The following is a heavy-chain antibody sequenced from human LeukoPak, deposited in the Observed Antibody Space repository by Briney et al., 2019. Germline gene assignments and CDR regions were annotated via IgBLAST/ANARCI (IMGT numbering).Heavy chain of an antibody. Sequence: PGRSLRLSCAASGLTFSNYGMHWVRQAPGKGLEWVAVIWYDGTNKFYADSVKGRFTISRDISKNTLYLQMNSLTVEDTAVYYCTRSGSAWAFFQDWGQGTLVTVSS. V-gene: IGHV3-33*01. J-gene: IGHJ1*01. D-gene: IGHD2-15*01. CDR3: TRSGSAWAFFQD. CDR2: IWYDGTNK. CDR1: GLTFSNYG.